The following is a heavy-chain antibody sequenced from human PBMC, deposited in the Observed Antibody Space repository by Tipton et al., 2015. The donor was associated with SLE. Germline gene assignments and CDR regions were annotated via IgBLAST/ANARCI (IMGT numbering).Heavy chain of an antibody. J-gene: IGHJ4*02. D-gene: IGHD6-19*01. CDR3: ARGVHSSGYYYFDY. CDR1: GYIFTNYD. Sequence: QLVQSGAEVKKPGASVKVSCKASGYIFTNYDINWVRQAPGQGLEWMGWMNPNSGNTGYAQKFQGRVTMTRHTSISTAYMELSSLRSEDTAVYYCARGVHSSGYYYFDYWGQGTLVTVSS. CDR2: MNPNSGNT. V-gene: IGHV1-8*02.